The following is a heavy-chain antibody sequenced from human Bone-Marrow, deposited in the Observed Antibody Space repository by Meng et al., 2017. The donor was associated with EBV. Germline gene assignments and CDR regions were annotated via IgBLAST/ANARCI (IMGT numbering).Heavy chain of an antibody. CDR3: ARPFPSIVSPRLDPFGD. Sequence: HLYPPAPAPVWVSPPVPLPLTGPGSGDSIASVYHWAWPRQPPGRGLEWIGSALYSGRTYYSPSLRSRVTVSIDTSKNQFSLRLTSVTAADTALYYCARPFPSIVSPRLDPFGDWGQGALVTVSS. D-gene: IGHD5/OR15-5a*01. J-gene: IGHJ4*02. CDR1: GDSIASVYH. V-gene: IGHV4-39*01. CDR2: ALYSGRT.